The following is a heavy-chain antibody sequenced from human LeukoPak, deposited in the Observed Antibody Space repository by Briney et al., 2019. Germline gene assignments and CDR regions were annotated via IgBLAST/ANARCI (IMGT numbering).Heavy chain of an antibody. J-gene: IGHJ4*02. CDR1: GLTISNYW. D-gene: IGHD3-3*01. V-gene: IGHV3-66*01. CDR3: APEGPVFGV. CDR2: IHSGGT. Sequence: GGSLRLSCVASGLTISNYWMNWVRQAPGKGLEWVSFIHSGGTYYVESGKGRFTISRDNSKNTVYLQMNSLRAEDTAMYYCAPEGPVFGVRGQGSLVTVSS.